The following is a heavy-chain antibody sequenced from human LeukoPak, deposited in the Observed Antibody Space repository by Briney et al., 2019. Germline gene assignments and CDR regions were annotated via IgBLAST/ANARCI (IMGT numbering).Heavy chain of an antibody. CDR2: INHSGST. Sequence: PSETLSLTCAVYGGSFSGYYWSWIRQPPGKGLEWIGEINHSGSTNYNPSLKSRVTISVDTSKNQFSLKLSSVTAADTAAYYCARGVAWEHTRYAFDIWGQGTMVTVSS. J-gene: IGHJ3*02. CDR1: GGSFSGYY. CDR3: ARGVAWEHTRYAFDI. D-gene: IGHD1-26*01. V-gene: IGHV4-34*01.